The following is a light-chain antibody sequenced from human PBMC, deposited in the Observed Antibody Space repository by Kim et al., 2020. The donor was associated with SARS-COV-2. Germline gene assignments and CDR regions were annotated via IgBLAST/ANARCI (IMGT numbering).Light chain of an antibody. Sequence: SASVGDRVTITCRARQSLITWLAWYQQKPGKAPTLLIYDASTLGSGVPSRFSGSGAGTEFTLTISSLQPDDFATYYCQHYQTYPFTFGQGTKLEI. V-gene: IGKV1-5*01. CDR1: QSLITW. J-gene: IGKJ2*01. CDR2: DAS. CDR3: QHYQTYPFT.